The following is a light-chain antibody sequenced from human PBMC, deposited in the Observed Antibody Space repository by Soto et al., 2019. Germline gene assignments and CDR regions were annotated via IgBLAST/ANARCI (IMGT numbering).Light chain of an antibody. J-gene: IGLJ1*01. V-gene: IGLV1-51*02. CDR2: ENN. CDR1: SSNIGNNY. CDR3: GTWDSSLSAGV. Sequence: QSVLTQPPSVSAAPGQKVTISCSGSSSNIGNNYVSCYQQLPGTAPKLLIYENNKRPSGIPDRFSGSKSGTSATLGITGLQTGDEADYYCGTWDSSLSAGVFGTGTKLTVL.